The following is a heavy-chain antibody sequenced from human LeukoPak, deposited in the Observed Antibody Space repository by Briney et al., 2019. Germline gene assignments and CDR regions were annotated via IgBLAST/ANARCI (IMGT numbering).Heavy chain of an antibody. CDR2: INHSGST. D-gene: IGHD6-6*01. Sequence: SETLSLTCAVYGGSFSGYYWSWIRQPPGKGLEWIGEINHSGSTNYNPSLKSRVTISVDTSKNQFSLKLSSVTAADTAVYYCATEIQNIAGRVYWGQGTLVTVSS. CDR3: ATEIQNIAGRVY. CDR1: GGSFSGYY. V-gene: IGHV4-34*01. J-gene: IGHJ4*02.